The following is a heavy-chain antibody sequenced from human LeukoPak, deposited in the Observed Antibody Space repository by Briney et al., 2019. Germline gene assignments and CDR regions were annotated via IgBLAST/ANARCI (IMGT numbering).Heavy chain of an antibody. V-gene: IGHV3-23*01. CDR2: ITSSGSNT. J-gene: IGHJ6*03. CDR1: GFTFSTYA. D-gene: IGHD5-12*01. CDR3: VRAFGGYDSQRFYCNMDV. Sequence: PGGSLRLSCAASGFTFSTYAMNWVRQAPGKGLEWVSLITSSGSNTYYADSVKGRFTISRDNSKSTLYLQMSSLRVEDTAVYYCVRAFGGYDSQRFYCNMDVWGKGTTVTVSS.